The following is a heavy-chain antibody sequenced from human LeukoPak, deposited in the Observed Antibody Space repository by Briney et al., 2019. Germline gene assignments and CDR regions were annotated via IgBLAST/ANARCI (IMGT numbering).Heavy chain of an antibody. Sequence: ASVKVSCKASGYTFTDCYTHWVRQAPGQGLGWMGWINPNSGTTNYAQKFQGRVAMTRDTSISTAYMELISLRSDDTAVYYCARDSGMVPDYWGQGTLVTVSS. CDR2: INPNSGTT. CDR1: GYTFTDCY. J-gene: IGHJ4*02. D-gene: IGHD4/OR15-4a*01. CDR3: ARDSGMVPDY. V-gene: IGHV1-2*02.